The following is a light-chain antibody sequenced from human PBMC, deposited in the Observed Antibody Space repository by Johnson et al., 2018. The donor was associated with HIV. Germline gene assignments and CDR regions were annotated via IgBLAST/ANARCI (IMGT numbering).Light chain of an antibody. CDR2: ENN. J-gene: IGLJ1*01. Sequence: QSVLTHPPSVSAAPGQKVTISCSGSSFNIGNNYVSWYQQLPGTAPKLLIYENNKRPSGIPDRFSGSKSGTSATLGITGLQTGGEADYYCGTWENSLSAVGVFGTGTKVTVL. V-gene: IGLV1-51*02. CDR1: SFNIGNNY. CDR3: GTWENSLSAVGV.